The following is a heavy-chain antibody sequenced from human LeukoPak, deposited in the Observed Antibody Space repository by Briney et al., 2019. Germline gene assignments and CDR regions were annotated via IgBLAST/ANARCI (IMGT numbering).Heavy chain of an antibody. Sequence: PGGSLRLSCAASGFTFSTYWMSWVRQAPGKGLEWVSGISWNSGSIGYADSVKGRFTISRDNAKNSLYLQMNSLRAEDMALYYCAKSPDENGGNGGFDYWGQGTLVTVSS. J-gene: IGHJ4*02. CDR2: ISWNSGSI. CDR1: GFTFSTYW. V-gene: IGHV3-9*03. D-gene: IGHD4-23*01. CDR3: AKSPDENGGNGGFDY.